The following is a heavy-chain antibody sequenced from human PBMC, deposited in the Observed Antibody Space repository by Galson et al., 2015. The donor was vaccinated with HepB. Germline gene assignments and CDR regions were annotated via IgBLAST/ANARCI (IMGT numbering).Heavy chain of an antibody. D-gene: IGHD3-10*01. J-gene: IGHJ4*02. CDR1: GDSISNDRW. V-gene: IGHV4-4*02. Sequence: SETLSLTCAVSGDSISNDRWWSWVRQPPGEGLEWIGEAYHSGGTKSRPSLKSRVTISVDKPKNQFSLKLTSVTAADTAVYYCARAKEGRGYFDYWGQGTLVTVSS. CDR3: ARAKEGRGYFDY. CDR2: AYHSGGT.